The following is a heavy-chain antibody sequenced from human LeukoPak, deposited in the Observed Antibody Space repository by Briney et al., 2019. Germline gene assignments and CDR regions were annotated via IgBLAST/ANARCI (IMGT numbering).Heavy chain of an antibody. CDR2: ISGSGAGT. V-gene: IGHV3-23*01. Sequence: GGSLRLSCAVSGFTFSTYAMSWVRQAPGKGLEWVSTISGSGAGTYYADSVKGRFTISRDNSKNTLYLQMNSLRAEDTAVYYCARGEGVGAIFDYWGRGTLVTVSS. D-gene: IGHD1-26*01. J-gene: IGHJ4*02. CDR1: GFTFSTYA. CDR3: ARGEGVGAIFDY.